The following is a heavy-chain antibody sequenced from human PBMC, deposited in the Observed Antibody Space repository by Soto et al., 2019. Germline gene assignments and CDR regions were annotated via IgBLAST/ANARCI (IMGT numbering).Heavy chain of an antibody. V-gene: IGHV4-61*08. D-gene: IGHD4-4*01. J-gene: IGHJ6*02. CDR3: AREAGSNYYYFYALDV. CDR1: GGSISSGGYY. Sequence: SETLSLTCTVSGGSISSGGYYWSWIRQPPGKGLEWIGYIYYSGSTYYNPSLKSRVTISVDTSTNQFSLKLSSVTASDTAVYYCAREAGSNYYYFYALDVWGQGTTVTAP. CDR2: IYYSGST.